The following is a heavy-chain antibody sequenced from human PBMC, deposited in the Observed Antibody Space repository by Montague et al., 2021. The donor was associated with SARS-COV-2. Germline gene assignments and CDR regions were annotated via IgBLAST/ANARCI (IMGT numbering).Heavy chain of an antibody. CDR1: GFTFSSYS. J-gene: IGHJ4*02. CDR2: ISSSSSYI. CDR3: AGDRGGSYPLDY. Sequence: SLRLSCAASGFTFSSYSMNWVRQAPGKGLEWVSSISSSSSYIYYADSVKGRFTISRDNAKNSPYLQMNSLRAEDTAVYYCAGDRGGSYPLDYWGQGTLVTVSS. V-gene: IGHV3-21*01. D-gene: IGHD1-26*01.